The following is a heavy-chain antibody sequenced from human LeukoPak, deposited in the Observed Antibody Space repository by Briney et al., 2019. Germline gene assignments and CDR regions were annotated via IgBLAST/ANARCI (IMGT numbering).Heavy chain of an antibody. Sequence: GGSLRLSCTGSGFTLRNYWMHWVRQVSGKRLVWVSRISGNGSVTNYADSVQGRFTISRDNAENILYLQINNLRSEDTAVYYCARYSSSSGGASYYLDYWGHGTLVTVSS. D-gene: IGHD6-6*01. V-gene: IGHV3-74*01. CDR1: GFTLRNYW. CDR3: ARYSSSSGGASYYLDY. J-gene: IGHJ4*01. CDR2: ISGNGSVT.